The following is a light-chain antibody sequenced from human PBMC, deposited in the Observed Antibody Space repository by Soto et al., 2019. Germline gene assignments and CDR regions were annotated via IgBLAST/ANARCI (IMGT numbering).Light chain of an antibody. CDR3: SSHASSGV. CDR1: ISDVGAYDY. V-gene: IGLV2-14*01. J-gene: IGLJ1*01. CDR2: GVS. Sequence: QSALTQPASVSGSPGQSIAISCTGTISDVGAYDYVSWYQQHPGKAPKLIIYGVSNRPSGVSSRFSGSKSGNTASLTISGLQPEDDADYYCSSHASSGVFGTGTKVTVL.